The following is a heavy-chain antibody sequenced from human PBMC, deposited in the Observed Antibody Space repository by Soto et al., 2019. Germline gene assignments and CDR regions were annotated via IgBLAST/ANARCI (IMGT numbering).Heavy chain of an antibody. V-gene: IGHV1-46*01. J-gene: IGHJ6*02. CDR2: INPSGGST. CDR1: GYTFTSYY. Sequence: GASVKVSCKASGYTFTSYYMHWVRQAPGQGLEWMGIINPSGGSTSYAQKFQGRVTMTRDTSTSTVYMELSSLRSEDTAVYYCATLTRGPPYYDILTGYSLPDYYYYGMDVWGQGTTVTVSS. D-gene: IGHD3-9*01. CDR3: ATLTRGPPYYDILTGYSLPDYYYYGMDV.